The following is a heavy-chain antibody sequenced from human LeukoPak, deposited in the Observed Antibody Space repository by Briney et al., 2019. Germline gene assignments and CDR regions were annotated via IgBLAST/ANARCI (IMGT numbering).Heavy chain of an antibody. Sequence: GGSLRLSCAASGFTFSFYWMSWVRQAPGKGVEWVANMNRDGSEINYVDSVRGRFTISRDNAKISVYLQMTSLRAEDTAVYFCVRDLGFPTFDNWGQGTLVTVSS. J-gene: IGHJ4*02. CDR2: MNRDGSEI. CDR1: GFTFSFYW. V-gene: IGHV3-7*01. CDR3: VRDLGFPTFDN.